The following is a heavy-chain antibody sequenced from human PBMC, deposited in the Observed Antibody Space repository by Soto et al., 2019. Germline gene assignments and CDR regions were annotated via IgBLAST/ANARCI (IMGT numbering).Heavy chain of an antibody. CDR3: ARGRDCSSTSCYLTPFAI. CDR1: GGSFSGYY. Sequence: QVQLQQGGAGLLKPSETLSLTCAVYGGSFSGYYWSWIRQPPGKGLERVGEINYSGSNNDNPSLKSRVTISVDTARNHSSLTLSFVTAADTAVYYWARGRDCSSTSCYLTPFAIWGQGNMVIVSS. V-gene: IGHV4-34*01. J-gene: IGHJ3*02. CDR2: INYSGSN. D-gene: IGHD2-2*01.